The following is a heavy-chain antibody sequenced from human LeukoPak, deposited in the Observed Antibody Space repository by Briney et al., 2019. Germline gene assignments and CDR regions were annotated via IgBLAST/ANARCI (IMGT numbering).Heavy chain of an antibody. CDR3: ARGFGYSSSSEDWFDP. CDR1: GYTFTSYD. CDR2: MNPNSGNT. J-gene: IGHJ5*02. V-gene: IGHV1-8*01. Sequence: ASVKVSCKASGYTFTSYDINWVRQATGQGLEWMGWMNPNSGNTGYAQKFQGRVTMTRDTSISTAYMELSRLRSDDTAVYYCARGFGYSSSSEDWFDPWGQGTLVTVSS. D-gene: IGHD6-6*01.